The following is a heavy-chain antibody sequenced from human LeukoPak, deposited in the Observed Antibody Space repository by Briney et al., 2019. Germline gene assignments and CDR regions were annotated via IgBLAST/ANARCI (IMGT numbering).Heavy chain of an antibody. CDR3: ASHIAYYYDSSGQEDAFDI. CDR1: GYSISSGYY. J-gene: IGHJ3*02. D-gene: IGHD3-22*01. V-gene: IGHV4-38-2*01. CDR2: IYHSGST. Sequence: SETLSLTCAVSGYSISSGYYWGWIRQPPGKGLEWIGSIYHSGSTYYNPSLKSRVTISVDTSKNQFSLKLSSVTAADTAVYYCASHIAYYYDSSGQEDAFDIWGQGTMVTVSS.